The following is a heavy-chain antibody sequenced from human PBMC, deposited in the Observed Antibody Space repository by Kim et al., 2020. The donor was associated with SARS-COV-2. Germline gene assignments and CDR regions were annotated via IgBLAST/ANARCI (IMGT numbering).Heavy chain of an antibody. V-gene: IGHV3-23*01. CDR3: AKAPARGSIFEQ. D-gene: IGHD3-10*01. J-gene: IGHJ4*02. Sequence: GGSLRLSCVVSGVSFSNCAMSWVCQAPGKGLEWVARIGVGGDGIVYADSVRGRFTISEDNSENTVYLQMNSLRADDTAVYFCAKAPARGSIFEQWGQGTLVSVSS. CDR2: IGVGGDGI. CDR1: GVSFSNCA.